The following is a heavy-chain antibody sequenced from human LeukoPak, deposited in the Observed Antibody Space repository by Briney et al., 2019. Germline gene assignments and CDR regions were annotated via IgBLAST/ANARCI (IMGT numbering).Heavy chain of an antibody. CDR2: IYYSGST. D-gene: IGHD2-15*01. Sequence: WETLSLTCTVSGGSISSYYWSWIRQPPGKGLEWIGYIYYSGSTNYNPSLKSRVTISVDTSKNQFSLKLSSVTAADTAVYYCARVLVVVAATASWFDPWGQGTLVTVSS. V-gene: IGHV4-59*01. CDR1: GGSISSYY. J-gene: IGHJ5*02. CDR3: ARVLVVVAATASWFDP.